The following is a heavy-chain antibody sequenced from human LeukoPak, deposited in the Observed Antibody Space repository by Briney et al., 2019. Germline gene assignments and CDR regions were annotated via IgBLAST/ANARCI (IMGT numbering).Heavy chain of an antibody. Sequence: PSETLSLTCTVSGGSISSGSYYWSWIRQPAGKGLEWIGRIYTSGSTNYNPSLKSRVTISVDTSKNQFSLKLSSVTAADTAVYYCARRGGHGGSFDYWGQGTLVTVSS. D-gene: IGHD4-23*01. CDR1: GGSISSGSYY. V-gene: IGHV4-61*02. CDR2: IYTSGST. J-gene: IGHJ4*02. CDR3: ARRGGHGGSFDY.